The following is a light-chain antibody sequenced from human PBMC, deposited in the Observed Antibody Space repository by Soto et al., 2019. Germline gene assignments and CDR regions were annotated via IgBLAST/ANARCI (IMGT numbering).Light chain of an antibody. CDR3: SSYTTSNTRQIV. CDR2: DVS. Sequence: QSVLTQPASVSGSPGQSITISCTGTSSDVGGYNYVSWYQQHPGKAPKFIIYDVSNRPSGVSNRFSGSKSGNTASLTTSGLQAEDEADYYCSSYTTSNTRQIVFGTGTKVTVL. J-gene: IGLJ1*01. CDR1: SSDVGGYNY. V-gene: IGLV2-14*01.